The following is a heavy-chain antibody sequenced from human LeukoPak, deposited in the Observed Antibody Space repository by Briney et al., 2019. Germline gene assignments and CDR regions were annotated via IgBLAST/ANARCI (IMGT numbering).Heavy chain of an antibody. CDR1: GFTFSSYD. D-gene: IGHD2-2*01. Sequence: GGSLRLPCAASGFTFSSYDMHWVRQATGKGLEWVSAIGTAGDTYYPGSVKGRFTISRENAKNSLYLQMNSLRAGDTAVYYCARDSRCSSTSCYDDGMDVWGQGTTVTVSS. J-gene: IGHJ6*02. CDR2: IGTAGDT. V-gene: IGHV3-13*01. CDR3: ARDSRCSSTSCYDDGMDV.